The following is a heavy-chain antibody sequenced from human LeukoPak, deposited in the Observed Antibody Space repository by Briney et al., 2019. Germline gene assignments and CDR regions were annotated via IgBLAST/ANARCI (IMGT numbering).Heavy chain of an antibody. J-gene: IGHJ4*02. CDR2: ISAYNGNT. D-gene: IGHD3-22*01. Sequence: ASVKVSCTASGYTFTSYGISWVRQAPGQGLEWMGWISAYNGNTNYAQKLQGRVTMTTDTSTSTAYMELRSLRSDDTAVYYCARGTYYYDSSGYPPLYWGQGTLVTVSS. V-gene: IGHV1-18*01. CDR3: ARGTYYYDSSGYPPLY. CDR1: GYTFTSYG.